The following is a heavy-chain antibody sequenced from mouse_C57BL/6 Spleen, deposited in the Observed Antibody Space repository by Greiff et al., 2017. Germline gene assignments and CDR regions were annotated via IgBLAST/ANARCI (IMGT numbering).Heavy chain of an antibody. CDR1: GYSITSGYY. Sequence: VQLKQSGPGLVKPSQSLSLTCSVTGYSITSGYYWIWIRQFPGNKLERMGNISYDGCNNYNPPLTNRITLTRDTSKNQFFLKLNSVTTEDTATDYGAKLRRSDYFDYGGQGTTLTVSS. D-gene: IGHD1-1*01. CDR2: ISYDGCN. J-gene: IGHJ2*01. V-gene: IGHV3-6*01. CDR3: AKLRRSDYFDY.